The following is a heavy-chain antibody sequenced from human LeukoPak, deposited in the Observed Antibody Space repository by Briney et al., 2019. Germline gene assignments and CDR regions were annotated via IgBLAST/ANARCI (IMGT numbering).Heavy chain of an antibody. D-gene: IGHD2-21*01. Sequence: ASVKVSCKASGYTFTGYYMHWVRQAPGQGLEWMGWINPNSGGTNYAQKFQGRVTMTGDTSISTAYMELSRLRSDDTAVYYCARGFVATGLLNYFDYWGQGTLVTVSS. CDR1: GYTFTGYY. CDR3: ARGFVATGLLNYFDY. CDR2: INPNSGGT. J-gene: IGHJ4*02. V-gene: IGHV1-2*02.